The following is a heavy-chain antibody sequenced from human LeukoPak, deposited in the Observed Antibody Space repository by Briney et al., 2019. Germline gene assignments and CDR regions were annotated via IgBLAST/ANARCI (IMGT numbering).Heavy chain of an antibody. D-gene: IGHD3-22*01. CDR3: ARDRDSRWDFDL. J-gene: IGHJ2*01. CDR1: GFTSSTYW. Sequence: GGSLRLSCAASGFTSSTYWMSWVRQAPGKGLEWVASIKKDGSETYYVDSVKGRFTLSRDNAKNSLYLQMNSLRGDDTAVYYCARDRDSRWDFDLWGRGTLVSVSS. CDR2: IKKDGSET. V-gene: IGHV3-7*01.